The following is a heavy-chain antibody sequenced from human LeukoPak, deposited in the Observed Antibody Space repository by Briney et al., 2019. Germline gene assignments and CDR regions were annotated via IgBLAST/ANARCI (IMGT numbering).Heavy chain of an antibody. CDR1: GFTFSSYA. CDR2: ISGSGGST. Sequence: GGPLRLSCAASGFTFSSYAMSWVRQAPGKGLEWVSAISGSGGSTYYADSVKGRFTISRDNSKNTLYLQMTSLRAEDTAVYYCAKGGYLRNWFDPWGQGTLVTVSS. CDR3: AKGGYLRNWFDP. J-gene: IGHJ5*02. D-gene: IGHD6-25*01. V-gene: IGHV3-23*01.